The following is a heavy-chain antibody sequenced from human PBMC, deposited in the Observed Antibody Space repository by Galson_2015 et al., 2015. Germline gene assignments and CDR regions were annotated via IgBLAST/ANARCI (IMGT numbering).Heavy chain of an antibody. D-gene: IGHD6-13*01. J-gene: IGHJ5*02. V-gene: IGHV3-23*01. Sequence: SLRLSCAASGVTFSNYAMSWVRQAPGKGLEWVSAISGSGSTNYADSVKGRFAISRDNSKNTVYLQLNSLRAEDTAVYYCANAARGYSSSWCIAWGQGTLVTVSS. CDR1: GVTFSNYA. CDR3: ANAARGYSSSWCIA. CDR2: ISGSGST.